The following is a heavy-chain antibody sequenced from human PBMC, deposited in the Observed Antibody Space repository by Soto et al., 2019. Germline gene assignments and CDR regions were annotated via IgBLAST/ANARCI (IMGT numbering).Heavy chain of an antibody. V-gene: IGHV4-61*08. CDR2: FYYSGIT. CDR3: ARVTVAVPAPTHYFDY. J-gene: IGHJ4*02. CDR1: GVSVNSGDYY. Sequence: SETLSLTCTVSGVSVNSGDYYWSWIRQPPGKGLEWIGYFYYSGITNYNPSLKSRVTISADTSKNQFSLKLRSVTAADAAVYYCARVTVAVPAPTHYFDYWGQGTPVPVSS. D-gene: IGHD2-2*01.